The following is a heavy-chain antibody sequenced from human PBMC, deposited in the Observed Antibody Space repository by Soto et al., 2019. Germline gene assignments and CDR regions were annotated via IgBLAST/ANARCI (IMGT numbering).Heavy chain of an antibody. CDR3: ARNYYDSSGFDAFDI. D-gene: IGHD3-22*01. V-gene: IGHV1-8*01. CDR1: GYSFTSYY. Sequence: QVQLVQSGAEVKKPGASVKVSCKASGYSFTSYYINWVRQATGQGLEWMGWMNPNSGNTGYAQKFQGRVTVTRNTSISTAYMELSSLRSEDTAVYYCARNYYDSSGFDAFDIWGQGTMVTVSS. CDR2: MNPNSGNT. J-gene: IGHJ3*02.